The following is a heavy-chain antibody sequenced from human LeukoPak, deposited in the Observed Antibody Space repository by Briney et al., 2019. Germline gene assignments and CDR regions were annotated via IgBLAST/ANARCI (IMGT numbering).Heavy chain of an antibody. Sequence: ASVKVSCKASGYTFTSYGISWVRQAPGQGLEGMGWISAYNGNTNYAQKLQGRVTMTTDTSTSTAYMELRSLRSGDTAVYYCARDLIGGSYDYWGQGTLVTVSS. CDR3: ARDLIGGSYDY. V-gene: IGHV1-18*01. CDR1: GYTFTSYG. J-gene: IGHJ4*02. D-gene: IGHD1-26*01. CDR2: ISAYNGNT.